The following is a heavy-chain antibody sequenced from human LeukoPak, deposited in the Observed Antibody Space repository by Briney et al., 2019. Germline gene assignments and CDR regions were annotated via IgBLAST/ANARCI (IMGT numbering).Heavy chain of an antibody. V-gene: IGHV4-39*07. CDR2: LYYGGSS. J-gene: IGHJ4*02. CDR1: GDSISSSNSY. CDR3: AREWGGDYGSGSYSYPFDY. D-gene: IGHD3-10*01. Sequence: SETLXLTCTVSGDSISSSNSYRGWIRQPPGKGLEWIGSLYYGGSSYYNPSLKSRVTISVDTSKNQFSLKLRSVPAADTAVYYCAREWGGDYGSGSYSYPFDYWGQGTLVTVSS.